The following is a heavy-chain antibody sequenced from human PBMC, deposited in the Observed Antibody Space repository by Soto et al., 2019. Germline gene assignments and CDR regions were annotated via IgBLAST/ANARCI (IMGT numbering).Heavy chain of an antibody. CDR2: MNPNSGNT. J-gene: IGHJ4*02. V-gene: IGHV1-8*01. D-gene: IGHD6-19*01. Sequence: VKASCKASGYTFTSYDINWVRQATGQGLEWMGWMNPNSGNTGYAQKFQGRVTMTRNTSISTAYMELSSLRSEDTAVYYCANGGKVAGNAYWGQGTLVSVSS. CDR3: ANGGKVAGNAY. CDR1: GYTFTSYD.